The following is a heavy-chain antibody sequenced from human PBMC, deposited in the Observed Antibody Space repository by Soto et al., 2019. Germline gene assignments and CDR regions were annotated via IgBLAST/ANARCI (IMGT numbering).Heavy chain of an antibody. CDR2: IYDSGTT. Sequence: QVQLQESGPGLVKPSQTLSLTCTVSGGSISSGGNYWSWIGQHPGKGVEWIGDIYDSGTTYYNPSLKSRVTISGDTSKNLLSLKLRSVTAADTAVYYCARGEVRTPFRHWGQGTLATVSS. D-gene: IGHD3-10*01. CDR3: ARGEVRTPFRH. CDR1: GGSISSGGNY. V-gene: IGHV4-31*03. J-gene: IGHJ4*02.